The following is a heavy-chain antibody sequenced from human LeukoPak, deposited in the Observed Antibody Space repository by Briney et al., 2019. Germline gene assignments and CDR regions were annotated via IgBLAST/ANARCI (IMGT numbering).Heavy chain of an antibody. J-gene: IGHJ4*02. Sequence: PGGSLRLSCAASGVTFSDYYMSWIRQAPGKGLEWVSYISSSGSTIYYADSVKGRFTISRDNSKNTLYLQMNSLRAEDTAVYYCARGVNTMVRGVIITKPMSYFDYWGQGTLVTVSS. V-gene: IGHV3-11*04. CDR3: ARGVNTMVRGVIITKPMSYFDY. CDR1: GVTFSDYY. CDR2: ISSSGSTI. D-gene: IGHD3-10*01.